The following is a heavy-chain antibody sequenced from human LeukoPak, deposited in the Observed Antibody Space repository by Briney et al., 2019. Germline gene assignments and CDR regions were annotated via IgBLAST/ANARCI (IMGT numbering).Heavy chain of an antibody. Sequence: SETLSLTCTVSGESTRSYYWSWIHQPAGKGLEWIGYIYYSGSTNYNPSLKSRVTISVDTSKNQFSLKLSSVTAADTAVYYCARGGGMGHYYYMDVWGKGTTVTISS. D-gene: IGHD5-24*01. CDR2: IYYSGST. J-gene: IGHJ6*03. V-gene: IGHV4-59*01. CDR3: ARGGGMGHYYYMDV. CDR1: GESTRSYY.